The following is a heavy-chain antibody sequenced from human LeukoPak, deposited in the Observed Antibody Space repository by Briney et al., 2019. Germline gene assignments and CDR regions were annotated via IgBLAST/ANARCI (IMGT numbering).Heavy chain of an antibody. Sequence: SETLSLTCNVSGGSISDYYWSWIRQPAGRGLEWVGRIYTAGSTNYNPSLKSRVTMSVDASKNQFSLKLSSVTAADTAVYYCAAQATGIAAAGSEDYWGQGTLVTVSS. CDR3: AAQATGIAAAGSEDY. J-gene: IGHJ4*02. D-gene: IGHD6-13*01. CDR2: IYTAGST. V-gene: IGHV4-4*07. CDR1: GGSISDYY.